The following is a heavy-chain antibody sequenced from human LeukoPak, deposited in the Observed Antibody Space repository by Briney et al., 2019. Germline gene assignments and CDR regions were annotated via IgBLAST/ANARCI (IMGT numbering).Heavy chain of an antibody. D-gene: IGHD6-13*01. CDR2: ISWNSGSL. Sequence: PGRSLRLSCAASGFTFDDYAMHWVRQTPEKGLEWVSGISWNSGSLGYADSVKGRFTISRDNAKKSLYLQMNSLRPEDTALYYCVKEGRLAATGLDYWGQGTLVIVSS. V-gene: IGHV3-9*01. J-gene: IGHJ4*02. CDR3: VKEGRLAATGLDY. CDR1: GFTFDDYA.